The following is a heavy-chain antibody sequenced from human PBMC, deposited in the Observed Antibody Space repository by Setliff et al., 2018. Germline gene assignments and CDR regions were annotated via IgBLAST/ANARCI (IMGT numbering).Heavy chain of an antibody. CDR2: INHSGST. CDR1: GGSFSGYY. J-gene: IGHJ6*02. D-gene: IGHD3-3*01. V-gene: IGHV4-34*01. Sequence: SETLSLTCAVYGGSFSGYYWTWIRQPPGKGLEWIREINHSGSTNYNPSLKSRVTISVDTSKNQFSLKLSSVTAADTAVYYCARGSQYYNFWSGYHLDYYYYGMDVWGQGTTVTVSS. CDR3: ARGSQYYNFWSGYHLDYYYYGMDV.